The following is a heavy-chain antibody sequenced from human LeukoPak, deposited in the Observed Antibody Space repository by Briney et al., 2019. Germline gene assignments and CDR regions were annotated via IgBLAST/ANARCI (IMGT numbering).Heavy chain of an antibody. J-gene: IGHJ5*02. D-gene: IGHD6-13*01. CDR2: IYTSGST. Sequence: SETLSLNCTVSGGSISSYYWSWIRQPAGQGLEWIGRIYTSGSTNYNPSLRSRVAMSVDTSKNQFSLKLSSVTAADTAVYYCARDVGAAAGTDNWFDPWGQGTLVTVSS. CDR3: ARDVGAAAGTDNWFDP. CDR1: GGSISSYY. V-gene: IGHV4-4*07.